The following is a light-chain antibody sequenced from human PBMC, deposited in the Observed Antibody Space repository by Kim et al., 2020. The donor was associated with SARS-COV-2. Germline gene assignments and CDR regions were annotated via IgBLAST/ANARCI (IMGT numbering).Light chain of an antibody. V-gene: IGKV3-15*01. Sequence: EIVMTQSPATLSVSPGDRATLSCRASQSVSRNLAWYQQKPGQAPRLLIYGASTRATGIPARFSGSGSGTEFTLTISSLQSEDFAVYYCQQYNNWPPYTFGQENKLDI. CDR1: QSVSRN. CDR3: QQYNNWPPYT. J-gene: IGKJ2*01. CDR2: GAS.